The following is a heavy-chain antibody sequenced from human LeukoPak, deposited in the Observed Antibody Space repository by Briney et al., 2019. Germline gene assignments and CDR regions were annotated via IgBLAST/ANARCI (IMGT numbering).Heavy chain of an antibody. V-gene: IGHV3-48*03. CDR2: ISSSGSTI. Sequence: QPGGSLRLSCAASGFTFSSYEMNWVRQAPGKGLEWVSYISSSGSTIYYADSVKGRFTISRDNARNSLYLQMNSLRAEDTAVYYCARDAREDGMDVWGQGTTVTVSS. CDR3: ARDAREDGMDV. CDR1: GFTFSSYE. J-gene: IGHJ6*02.